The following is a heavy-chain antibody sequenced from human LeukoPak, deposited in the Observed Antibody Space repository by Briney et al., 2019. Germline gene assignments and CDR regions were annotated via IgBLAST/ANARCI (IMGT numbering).Heavy chain of an antibody. CDR3: ARVSVAGAVIDAFDI. CDR1: GFTFSSYW. Sequence: GGSLRLPCAASGFTFSSYWMSWVRQAPGKGLEWVANIKKDGREKYYVDSVKGRFTISRDNAKNSLYLQMNSLRGEDTAVYYCARVSVAGAVIDAFDIWGQGTMVTVSS. CDR2: IKKDGREK. V-gene: IGHV3-7*01. J-gene: IGHJ3*02. D-gene: IGHD6-19*01.